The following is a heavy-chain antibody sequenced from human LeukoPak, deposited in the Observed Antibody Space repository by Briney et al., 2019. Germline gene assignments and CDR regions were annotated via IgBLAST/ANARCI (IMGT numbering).Heavy chain of an antibody. J-gene: IGHJ4*02. CDR2: INPNSGGT. CDR1: GYTFTGYY. Sequence: ASVKVSCTASGYTFTGYYMHWVRQAPGQGLEWMGRINPNSGGTNYAQKFQGRVTMTRDTSISTAYMELSRLRSEDTAVYYCARGQWLVRGYFDYWGQGTLVTVSS. V-gene: IGHV1-2*06. D-gene: IGHD6-19*01. CDR3: ARGQWLVRGYFDY.